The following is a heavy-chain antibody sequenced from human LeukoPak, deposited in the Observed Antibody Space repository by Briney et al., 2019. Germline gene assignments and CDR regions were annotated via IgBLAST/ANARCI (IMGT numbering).Heavy chain of an antibody. CDR2: ITPVINTA. D-gene: IGHD1-26*01. CDR3: ARVNLRGSNYNWFDP. J-gene: IGHJ5*02. V-gene: IGHV1-69*08. Sequence: SVTVSCKPSGGTFLSHTFSWVRQAPGQGLEWMGKITPVINTANYAQTFQGRVSIYADKSTTTVYMDLSGLRPDDTAVYYCARVNLRGSNYNWFDPWGQGTRVTVSS. CDR1: GGTFLSHT.